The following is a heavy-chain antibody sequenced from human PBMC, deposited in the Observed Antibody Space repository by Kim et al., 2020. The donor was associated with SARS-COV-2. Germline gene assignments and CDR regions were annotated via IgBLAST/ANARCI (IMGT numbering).Heavy chain of an antibody. Sequence: SETLSLTCTVSGGSISSGGYYWSWIRQHPGKGLEWIGYIYYSGSTYYNPSLKSRVTISVDTSKNQFSLKLSSVTAADTAVYYCARARIAAAGAVDAFDIWGQGTMVTVSS. CDR3: ARARIAAAGAVDAFDI. J-gene: IGHJ3*02. CDR1: GGSISSGGYY. D-gene: IGHD6-13*01. V-gene: IGHV4-31*03. CDR2: IYYSGST.